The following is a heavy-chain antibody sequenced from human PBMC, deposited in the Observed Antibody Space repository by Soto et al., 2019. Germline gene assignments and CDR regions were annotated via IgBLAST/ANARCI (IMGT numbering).Heavy chain of an antibody. V-gene: IGHV1-18*04. CDR1: GYTFRSYG. CDR3: ARDWSRYYDNTGLIWFY. D-gene: IGHD3-22*01. Sequence: ASVKVSCKASGYTFRSYGSSWVRQAPGQGLEWVGWISAYNGDTHYAPKFQDRITLTTETSTDTAYMELRSLRLDDTAVYYCARDWSRYYDNTGLIWFYRGKGSLVTISS. J-gene: IGHJ4*02. CDR2: ISAYNGDT.